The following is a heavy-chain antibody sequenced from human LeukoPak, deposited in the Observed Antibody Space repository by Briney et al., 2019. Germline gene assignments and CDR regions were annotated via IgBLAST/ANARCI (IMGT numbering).Heavy chain of an antibody. Sequence: GGSQRLSCAASGFTFSSYWMHWVRQAPGKGLVWVSRINSDGSSTSYADSVKGRFTISRDNAKNTLYLQMNSLRAEDTAVYYCARDGRAYCGGDCYHAFDYWGQGTLVTVSS. CDR1: GFTFSSYW. CDR2: INSDGSST. J-gene: IGHJ4*02. V-gene: IGHV3-74*01. D-gene: IGHD2-21*02. CDR3: ARDGRAYCGGDCYHAFDY.